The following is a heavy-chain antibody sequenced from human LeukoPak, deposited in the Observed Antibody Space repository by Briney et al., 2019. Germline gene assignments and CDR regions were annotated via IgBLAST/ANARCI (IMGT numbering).Heavy chain of an antibody. Sequence: SVKVSCKASGGTFSSYAISWVRQAPGQGLEWMGGIIPIFEATDYAQKFQGRVTITADESTSTAYMELSSLRSEDTAIYYCAKDRTGTTGADWFDPWGQGTLVTVSS. J-gene: IGHJ5*02. D-gene: IGHD1-1*01. V-gene: IGHV1-69*13. CDR1: GGTFSSYA. CDR3: AKDRTGTTGADWFDP. CDR2: IIPIFEAT.